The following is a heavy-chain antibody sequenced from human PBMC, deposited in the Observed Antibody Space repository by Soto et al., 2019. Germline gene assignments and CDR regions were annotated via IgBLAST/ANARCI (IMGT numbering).Heavy chain of an antibody. CDR1: GFSLSTSGVG. V-gene: IGHV2-5*01. D-gene: IGHD3-16*02. J-gene: IGHJ4*02. Sequence: QITLKESGPTLVKPTQTLTLTCTFSGFSLSTSGVGVGWIRQPPGQALEWLALIYWNDDKRYSPSLKSRLTITKDTSKNQVVLTMTNMDPVDTATYYCAHSLMTYDYVWGSYRPYFDYWGQGTLVTVSS. CDR3: AHSLMTYDYVWGSYRPYFDY. CDR2: IYWNDDK.